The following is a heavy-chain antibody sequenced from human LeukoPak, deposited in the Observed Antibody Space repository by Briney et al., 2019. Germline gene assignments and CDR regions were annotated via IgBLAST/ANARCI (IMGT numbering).Heavy chain of an antibody. CDR1: GFTFSSYS. Sequence: PGGSLRLSCAASGFTFSSYSMNWVRQAPGKGLEWVSSISSSSSYIYYADSVKGRFTISRDNAKNSLYLQMNSLRAEDTAVYYCARDAGYRYSSSWYDAPDYWGQGTLVTVSS. CDR2: ISSSSSYI. D-gene: IGHD6-13*01. CDR3: ARDAGYRYSSSWYDAPDY. J-gene: IGHJ4*02. V-gene: IGHV3-21*01.